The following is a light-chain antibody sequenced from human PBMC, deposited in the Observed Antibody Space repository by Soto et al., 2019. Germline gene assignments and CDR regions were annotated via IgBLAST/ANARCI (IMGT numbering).Light chain of an antibody. V-gene: IGKV1-16*01. CDR1: QGISSF. J-gene: IGKJ1*01. CDR3: QQYHSYPAS. Sequence: DIQMTQSPSSLSASVGDRGTITCRASQGISSFLAWFQQKPGKAPKSLISDASTLQSGVSSRFSGSGSDTHFTLTISSLQPEDFATYYCQQYHSYPASFGQGTKVEIK. CDR2: DAS.